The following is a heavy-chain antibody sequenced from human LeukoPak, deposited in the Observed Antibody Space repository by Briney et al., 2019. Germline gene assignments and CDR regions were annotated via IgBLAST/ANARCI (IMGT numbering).Heavy chain of an antibody. CDR3: ARDYSAASNFWSGYRRPYFDY. CDR2: ISDYNGNT. Sequence: ASVKVSCKASGYTFTSYGISWVRQAPGQGLEWMGWISDYNGNTNYAQKLQGRVTMTTDTSTSTAYMELRSLRSDDTAVYYCARDYSAASNFWSGYRRPYFDYWGQGTLVTDSS. D-gene: IGHD3-3*01. V-gene: IGHV1-18*01. J-gene: IGHJ4*02. CDR1: GYTFTSYG.